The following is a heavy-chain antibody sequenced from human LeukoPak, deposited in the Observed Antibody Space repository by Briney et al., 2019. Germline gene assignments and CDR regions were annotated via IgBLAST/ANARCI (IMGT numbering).Heavy chain of an antibody. V-gene: IGHV4-39*02. CDR1: GGSISSSSYY. J-gene: IGHJ4*02. CDR3: ARLNVLNNSVLHHFDR. Sequence: SETLSLTCTVSGGSISSSSYYWGWIRQPPGKGLEWIGSIYYSGSTDYNPSLKSRVTISVDTSKNHFSLKLNSVTAADTAVYYCARLNVLNNSVLHHFDRWGQGTLVTVSS. CDR2: IYYSGST. D-gene: IGHD1/OR15-1a*01.